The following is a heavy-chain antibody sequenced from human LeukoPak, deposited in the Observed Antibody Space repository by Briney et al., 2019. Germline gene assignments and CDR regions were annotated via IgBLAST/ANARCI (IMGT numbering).Heavy chain of an antibody. V-gene: IGHV3-33*01. D-gene: IGHD3-10*01. CDR2: IWYDGGNK. Sequence: PGGSLRLSCAASGFTFSSYGMHWVRQAPGKGLEWVAVIWYDGGNKYYADSVTGRFTISRDNSKYTLYLQMNSLRAEDTAVYYCARETSTYYYGSGSHPVDYWGQGTLVTVSS. J-gene: IGHJ4*02. CDR3: ARETSTYYYGSGSHPVDY. CDR1: GFTFSSYG.